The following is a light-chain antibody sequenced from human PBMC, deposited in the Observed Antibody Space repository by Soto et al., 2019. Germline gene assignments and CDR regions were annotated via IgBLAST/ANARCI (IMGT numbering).Light chain of an antibody. CDR1: QSRSSNY. V-gene: IGKV3-20*01. CDR3: QEHDSTPRT. CDR2: AAS. Sequence: EVVFTQSPVTLSLSPGERATLSCRATQSRSSNYLAWYQQRPGQAPRLLIYAASTRATGIPDRFSGSGSGTDFTLTISSLEPEDFAVYYCQEHDSTPRTFGQGTKVDIK. J-gene: IGKJ1*01.